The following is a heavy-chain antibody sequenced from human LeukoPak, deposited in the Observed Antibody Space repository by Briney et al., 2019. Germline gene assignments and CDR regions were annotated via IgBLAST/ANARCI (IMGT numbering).Heavy chain of an antibody. D-gene: IGHD3-9*01. J-gene: IGHJ4*02. V-gene: IGHV4-34*01. CDR1: GGSFSGYY. Sequence: SETLSLTCAVYGGSFSGYYWSWIRQPPGKGLEWIGEINHSGSTNYNPSLKSRVTISVDTSKYQFSLKLSSVTAADTAVYYCARGASTLRYFDWLLYDYWGQGTLVTVSS. CDR3: ARGASTLRYFDWLLYDY. CDR2: INHSGST.